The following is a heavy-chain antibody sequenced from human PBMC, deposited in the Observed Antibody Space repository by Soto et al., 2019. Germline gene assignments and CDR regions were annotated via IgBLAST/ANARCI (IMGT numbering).Heavy chain of an antibody. Sequence: SLRLSCAASGFTFSSYWMHWVRQAPGKGLVWVSRINSDGSSTSYAGSVKGRFTISRDNAKNTLYLQMNSLRAGDTAVYYCVRTSLVVAAATREDYWGQGTLVTVSS. CDR2: INSDGSST. V-gene: IGHV3-74*01. J-gene: IGHJ4*02. CDR3: VRTSLVVAAATREDY. CDR1: GFTFSSYW. D-gene: IGHD2-15*01.